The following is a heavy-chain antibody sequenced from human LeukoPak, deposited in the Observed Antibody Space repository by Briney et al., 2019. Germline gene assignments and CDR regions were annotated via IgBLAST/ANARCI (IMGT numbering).Heavy chain of an antibody. CDR1: GFTFSDYY. CDR2: IYSGGST. CDR3: ARGRNWGSPSDAFDI. Sequence: GGSLRLSCAASGFTFSDYYMSWIRQAPGKGLEWVSVIYSGGSTYYADSVKGRFTISRDNSKNTLYLQMNSLRAEDTAVYYCARGRNWGSPSDAFDIWAKGQWSPSLQ. V-gene: IGHV3-66*01. D-gene: IGHD7-27*01. J-gene: IGHJ3*02.